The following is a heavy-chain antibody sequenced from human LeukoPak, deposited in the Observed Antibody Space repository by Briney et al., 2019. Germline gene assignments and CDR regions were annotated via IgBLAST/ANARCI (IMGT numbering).Heavy chain of an antibody. D-gene: IGHD4-11*01. J-gene: IGHJ3*02. Sequence: GGSLRLSCAASGFTFSSYSMNWVRQAPGKGLEWVSSISSSSSYIYYADSVKGRFTISRDNAKNSLYLQMNSLRAEDSAVYYCANGYSNRNDAFDIWGQGTMVTVSS. CDR3: ANGYSNRNDAFDI. CDR2: ISSSSSYI. V-gene: IGHV3-21*01. CDR1: GFTFSSYS.